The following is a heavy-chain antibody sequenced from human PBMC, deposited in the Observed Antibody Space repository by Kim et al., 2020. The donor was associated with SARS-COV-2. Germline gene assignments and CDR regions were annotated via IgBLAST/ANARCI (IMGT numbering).Heavy chain of an antibody. CDR3: ARSSARRFDY. Sequence: YNEYAVSVKSRITINPDTSKNQFSLRLNSVTPEDTAVYYCARSSARRFDYWGQGTLVTVSS. J-gene: IGHJ4*02. D-gene: IGHD6-6*01. CDR2: YN. V-gene: IGHV6-1*01.